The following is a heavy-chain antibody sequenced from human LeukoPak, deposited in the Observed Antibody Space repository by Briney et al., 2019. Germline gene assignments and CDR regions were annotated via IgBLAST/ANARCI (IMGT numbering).Heavy chain of an antibody. CDR1: GGSISSYY. D-gene: IGHD3-22*01. J-gene: IGHJ4*02. CDR2: IYTSGST. V-gene: IGHV4-4*07. CDR3: ARASLNYDSSGYYYPPAFDY. Sequence: SETLSLTCTVSGGSISSYYWSWIRQPAGKGLEWTGRIYTSGSTNYNPSLKSRVTMSVDTSKNQFSLKLSSVTAADTAVYYCARASLNYDSSGYYYPPAFDYWGQGTLVTVSS.